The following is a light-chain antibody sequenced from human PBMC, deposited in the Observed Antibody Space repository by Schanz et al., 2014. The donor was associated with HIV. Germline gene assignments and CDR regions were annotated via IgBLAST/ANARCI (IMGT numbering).Light chain of an antibody. CDR2: RAS. V-gene: IGKV1-5*03. J-gene: IGKJ1*01. CDR1: QSVNSW. CDR3: QQYNSHSRT. Sequence: DIQMTQSPSNLSASVGDRVTITCRASQSVNSWLAWYQQKPGKAPRLLIYRASNLKDGVPSRFSGSGSGTEFTLTISSLHPDDFATYYCQQYNSHSRTFGQGTKVEIK.